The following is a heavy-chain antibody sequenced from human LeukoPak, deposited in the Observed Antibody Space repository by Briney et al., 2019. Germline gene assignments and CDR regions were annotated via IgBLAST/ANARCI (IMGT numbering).Heavy chain of an antibody. CDR3: ARGRTFDN. J-gene: IGHJ4*02. Sequence: PSETLSLTCTVSGGSISSYYWSWIRQPPGKGLEWIGNIYDRGSTKYNPSLKSRVTISVDTSKNQFSLRLSSMTAADTAVYYCARGRTFDNWGQGTLVTVSS. CDR1: GGSISSYY. CDR2: IYDRGST. V-gene: IGHV4-59*01.